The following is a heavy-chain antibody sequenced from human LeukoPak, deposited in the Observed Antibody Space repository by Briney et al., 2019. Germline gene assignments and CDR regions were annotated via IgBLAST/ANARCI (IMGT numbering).Heavy chain of an antibody. CDR1: GGTFRNYA. V-gene: IGHV1-69*13. CDR3: ASPKENSDYYFDY. CDR2: LIPLFGRA. D-gene: IGHD4-11*01. J-gene: IGHJ4*02. Sequence: SVKVSCKASGGTFRNYALSWVRQAPGQGLEWMGGLIPLFGRAEYAQKFQGRVTIIADEATNTAYLELSSLTSDDTAIYYCASPKENSDYYFDYWGQGTLVTVST.